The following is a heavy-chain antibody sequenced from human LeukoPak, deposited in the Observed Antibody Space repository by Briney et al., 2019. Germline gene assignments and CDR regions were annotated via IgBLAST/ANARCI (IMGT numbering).Heavy chain of an antibody. CDR1: GFTFSSYE. Sequence: PGGSLRLSCAASGFTFSSYEMNWVRQAPGKGLEWVSYISSSGSTIYYADSVKGRFTISRDNAKNSLYLQMNSLRADDTAVYYCARHVVAVGFDYWGRGTLVTVSS. V-gene: IGHV3-48*03. CDR3: ARHVVAVGFDY. CDR2: ISSSGSTI. J-gene: IGHJ4*02. D-gene: IGHD3-22*01.